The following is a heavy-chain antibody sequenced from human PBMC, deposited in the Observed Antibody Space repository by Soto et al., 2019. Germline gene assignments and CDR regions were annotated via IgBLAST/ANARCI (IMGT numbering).Heavy chain of an antibody. Sequence: QVQLVQSGAAVRKPGSAVRVSCKASGGTFNMYAMNWVRQAPGHRLERMAGIIPIFDTPRYSQQFQGRVTITVDESTSTAYMELSSLRSEDTAIYYCARSIGSGGVIGGFDYWGQGTLVTVAS. J-gene: IGHJ4*02. CDR3: ARSIGSGGVIGGFDY. CDR2: IIPIFDTP. D-gene: IGHD3-16*02. CDR1: GGTFNMYA. V-gene: IGHV1-69*01.